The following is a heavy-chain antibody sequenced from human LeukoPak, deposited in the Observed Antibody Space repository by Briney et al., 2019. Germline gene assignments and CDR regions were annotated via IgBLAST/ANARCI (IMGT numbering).Heavy chain of an antibody. CDR3: ARAPATYAVSPGAFDV. J-gene: IGHJ3*01. V-gene: IGHV3-11*04. Sequence: PGGSLRLSCAASGFTFSDFFMTWIRQAAGKRLGWVSYIGGSGSTKFYPDSVKGRFTISRDNAKDSLYLQMSSLRLEDTALYYCARAPATYAVSPGAFDVWGHGTMVTVSS. CDR1: GFTFSDFF. CDR2: IGGSGSTK. D-gene: IGHD2-8*01.